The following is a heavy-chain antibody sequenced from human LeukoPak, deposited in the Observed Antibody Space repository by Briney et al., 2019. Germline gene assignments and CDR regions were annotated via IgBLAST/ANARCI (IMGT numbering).Heavy chain of an antibody. Sequence: GRSLRLSCAASGFTFSSYCMHWVRQAPGKGLEWVAVIWYDGSNKYYADSVKGRFTISRDNSKNTLYLQMNSLRAEDTAVYYCARGVLWFGELAFDAFDIWGQGTMVTVSS. CDR2: IWYDGSNK. CDR1: GFTFSSYC. J-gene: IGHJ3*02. CDR3: ARGVLWFGELAFDAFDI. V-gene: IGHV3-33*01. D-gene: IGHD3-10*01.